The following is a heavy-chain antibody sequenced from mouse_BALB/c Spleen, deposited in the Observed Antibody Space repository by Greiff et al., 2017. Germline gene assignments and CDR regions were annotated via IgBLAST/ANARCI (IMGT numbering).Heavy chain of an antibody. CDR1: GFTFSSFG. D-gene: IGHD2-1*01. Sequence: EVQVVESGGGLVQPGGSRKLSCAASGFTFSSFGMHWVRQAPEKGLEWVAYISSGSSTIYYADTVKGRFTISRDNPKNTLFLQMTSLRSEDTAMYYCARFGKNGYFDVWGAGTTVTVSS. CDR2: ISSGSSTI. V-gene: IGHV5-17*02. J-gene: IGHJ1*01. CDR3: ARFGKNGYFDV.